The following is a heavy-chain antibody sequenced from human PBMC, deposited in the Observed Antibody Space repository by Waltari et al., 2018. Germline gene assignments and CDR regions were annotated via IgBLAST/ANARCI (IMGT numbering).Heavy chain of an antibody. D-gene: IGHD6-25*01. Sequence: QVQLVQSGAEVKKPGAAVTVSCKASGYTFTKYDINWVRQAPGQGLEWMGWMIPSSGYTGLAPKFRGRVTITRNISITTAYLELTRLRSEDTAMYYCVSRRPQGGWWFDPWGQGTLVTVSS. CDR2: MIPSSGYT. V-gene: IGHV1-8*03. J-gene: IGHJ5*02. CDR1: GYTFTKYD. CDR3: VSRRPQGGWWFDP.